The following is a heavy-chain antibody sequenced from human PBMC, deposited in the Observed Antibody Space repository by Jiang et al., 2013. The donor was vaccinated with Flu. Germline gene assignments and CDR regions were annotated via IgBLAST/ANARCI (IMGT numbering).Heavy chain of an antibody. CDR3: ARGPVSSVDY. CDR2: T. V-gene: IGHV1-46*01. Sequence: TSYAQNFQGRVTMTSNTSTSTVYMQLSSLTSEDTAVYYCARGPVSSVDYWGQGTQVTVSS. J-gene: IGHJ4*02. D-gene: IGHD6-6*01.